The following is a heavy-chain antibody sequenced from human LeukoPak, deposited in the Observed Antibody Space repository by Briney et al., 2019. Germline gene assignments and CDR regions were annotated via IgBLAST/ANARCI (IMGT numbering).Heavy chain of an antibody. CDR2: IDPRDSYI. Sequence: GESLEISCKGSGYSFTSYWIGWVRQMPGKGLEWMGRIDPRDSYINYSPSFQGHVTISADTSISTAFLQWSSLKASDTAMYYCARRAPLVDYSDSSGYYEDAFDIWGQGTMVTVSS. D-gene: IGHD3-22*01. CDR1: GYSFTSYW. V-gene: IGHV5-10-1*01. CDR3: ARRAPLVDYSDSSGYYEDAFDI. J-gene: IGHJ3*02.